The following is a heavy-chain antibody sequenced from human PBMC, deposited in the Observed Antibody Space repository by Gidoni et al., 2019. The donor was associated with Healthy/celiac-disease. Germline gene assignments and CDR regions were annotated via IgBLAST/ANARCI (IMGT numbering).Heavy chain of an antibody. CDR2: ISWKSGSI. J-gene: IGHJ4*02. V-gene: IGHV3-9*01. CDR3: AKGYGDYVDY. Sequence: EVQLVESGGGLVQPGRFLRLSCAASGFTFDDYAMHWVRQAPGKGLEWVSGISWKSGSIGYADSVKGRFTISRDNAKNSLYLQMNSLRAEDTALYYCAKGYGDYVDYWGQGTLVTVSS. CDR1: GFTFDDYA. D-gene: IGHD4-17*01.